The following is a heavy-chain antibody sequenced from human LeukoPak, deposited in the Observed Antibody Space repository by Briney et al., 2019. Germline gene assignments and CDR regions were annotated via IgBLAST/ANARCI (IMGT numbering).Heavy chain of an antibody. CDR1: GFTFSTYG. J-gene: IGHJ6*04. D-gene: IGHD3-10*02. CDR3: AELGITMIGGV. V-gene: IGHV3-30*02. CDR2: IQYDGSIK. Sequence: GGSLRLSCAASGFTFSTYGMHWVRQAPGKGLEWVAFIQYDGSIKLYGDSVKGRFTISRDNAKNSLYLQMNSLRAEDTAVYYCAELGITMIGGVWGKGTTVTISS.